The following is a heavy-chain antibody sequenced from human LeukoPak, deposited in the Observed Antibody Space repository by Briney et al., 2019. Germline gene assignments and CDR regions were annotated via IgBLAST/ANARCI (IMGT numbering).Heavy chain of an antibody. CDR2: MDKETNLYAT. CDR1: GFTFSDSA. J-gene: IGHJ5*02. CDR3: TRDSGTYNWFDL. D-gene: IGHD1-26*01. V-gene: IGHV3-73*01. Sequence: PGGSLRLSCVASGFTFSDSAIHWVRQSSGKGLEWIGHMDKETNLYATALAASVKGRFTVSRDDSKSTAYLHMNSLKTEDTALYYCTRDSGTYNWFDLWGQGTLVTVSS.